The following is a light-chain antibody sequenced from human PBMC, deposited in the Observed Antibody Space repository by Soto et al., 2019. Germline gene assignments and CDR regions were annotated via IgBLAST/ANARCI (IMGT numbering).Light chain of an antibody. CDR3: QQYNSYSGT. V-gene: IGKV1-5*03. J-gene: IGKJ2*01. CDR2: KAS. CDR1: QSISSW. Sequence: DIQMTQSPSTLSASVGDRVTITCRASQSISSWLAWYQQKPGKAPKVLIYKASSSESGVPSRFSGSGSGTEFTLTISSLQPDDFATYYCQQYNSYSGTFGQGTKVEIK.